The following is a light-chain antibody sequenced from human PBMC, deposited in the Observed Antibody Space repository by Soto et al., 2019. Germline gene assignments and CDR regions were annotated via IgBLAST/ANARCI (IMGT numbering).Light chain of an antibody. CDR1: SSDVGGYNY. CDR2: EVS. CDR3: SSYAGSNNFDV. J-gene: IGLJ1*01. V-gene: IGLV2-8*01. Sequence: QSALTQPPSASGSPGQSVTISCTGTSSDVGGYNYVSWYQQHPGKAPKLMIYEVSKRPSGVPDRFSGSKSGNTASLTVSGLHAEDEADYYCSSYAGSNNFDVFGTGTKLTVL.